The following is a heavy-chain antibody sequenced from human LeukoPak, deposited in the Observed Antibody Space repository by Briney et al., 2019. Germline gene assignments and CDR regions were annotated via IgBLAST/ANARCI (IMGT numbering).Heavy chain of an antibody. J-gene: IGHJ4*02. Sequence: GGSLRLSCTASGFTFSTYDMTCVRQSPGKGLEGVSEISGSGGTTYYADPVKGRFPISRDNSKNTVSLQMNSLRAEDTAVYYCAKENWALVYWGQGTLVTVSS. D-gene: IGHD7-27*01. CDR2: ISGSGGTT. CDR1: GFTFSTYD. V-gene: IGHV3-23*01. CDR3: AKENWALVY.